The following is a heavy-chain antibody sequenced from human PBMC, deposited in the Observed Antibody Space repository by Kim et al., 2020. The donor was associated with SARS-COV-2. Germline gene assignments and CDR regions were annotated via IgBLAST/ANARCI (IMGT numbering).Heavy chain of an antibody. CDR2: IYYSGST. D-gene: IGHD3-10*01. J-gene: IGHJ4*02. Sequence: SETLSLTCTVSGGSISSSSYYWGWIRQPPGKGLEWIGSIYYSGSTYYNPSLKSRVTISVDTSKNQFSLKLSSVTAADTAEFYCARSFLWFGELLPPSWVSFYFDYWGQGPLVTVSS. CDR1: GGSISSSSYY. V-gene: IGHV4-39*01. CDR3: ARSFLWFGELLPPSWVSFYFDY.